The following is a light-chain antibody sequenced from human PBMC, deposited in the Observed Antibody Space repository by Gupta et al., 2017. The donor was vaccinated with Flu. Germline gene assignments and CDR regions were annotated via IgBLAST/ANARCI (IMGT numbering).Light chain of an antibody. J-gene: IGLJ3*02. CDR1: SSNIEGRY. V-gene: IGLV1-47*01. Sequence: QSVLTQSPSVSGTPGQTVAISCSGSSSNIEGRYVYWYQQLPGTAPKLLIYNNYERPSGVPERFSGSKSVTSASLAISGLRAEDEADYYCSSLDDSRSGPVFGGGTKLTVL. CDR3: SSLDDSRSGPV. CDR2: NNY.